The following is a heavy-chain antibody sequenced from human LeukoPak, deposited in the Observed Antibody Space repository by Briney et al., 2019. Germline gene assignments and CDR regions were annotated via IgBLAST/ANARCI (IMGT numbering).Heavy chain of an antibody. Sequence: ASVKVSCKASGYTFTSYGISWVRQAPGQGLEWMGWISAYNGNTNYAQKLQGRVTMTTDTSTSTAYMELRNLRSDDTAVYYCARDRAVGLAFDYWGQGTLVTVSP. J-gene: IGHJ4*02. CDR3: ARDRAVGLAFDY. CDR2: ISAYNGNT. V-gene: IGHV1-18*01. CDR1: GYTFTSYG. D-gene: IGHD6-19*01.